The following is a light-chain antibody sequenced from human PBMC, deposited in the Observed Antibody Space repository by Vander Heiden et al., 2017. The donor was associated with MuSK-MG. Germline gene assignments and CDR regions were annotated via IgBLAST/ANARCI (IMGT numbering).Light chain of an antibody. Sequence: EIVLTQSPGTLSLSPGERATFSCRASQSVSSSYLAWYQQKPGQAPRLLIYGASSRATGIPDRFSGSGSGTDFTLTISRLEPEDFAVYYCQQYGSSPMCSFGQGTKLEIK. V-gene: IGKV3-20*01. CDR1: QSVSSSY. CDR3: QQYGSSPMCS. CDR2: GAS. J-gene: IGKJ2*04.